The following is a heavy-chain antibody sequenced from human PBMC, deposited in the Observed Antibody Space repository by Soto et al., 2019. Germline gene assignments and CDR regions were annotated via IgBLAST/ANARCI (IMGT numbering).Heavy chain of an antibody. V-gene: IGHV3-74*01. Sequence: GGSLRLSCAASGFTFSDYWMHWVRQAPGKGLEWVSRIKRDGSTTNYADSVKGRFTISRDNAKNTLYLQMNSLRAEDTAVYYCAKDLAAVAGPFDYWGQGTQVTVSS. CDR2: IKRDGSTT. CDR1: GFTFSDYW. J-gene: IGHJ4*02. CDR3: AKDLAAVAGPFDY. D-gene: IGHD6-19*01.